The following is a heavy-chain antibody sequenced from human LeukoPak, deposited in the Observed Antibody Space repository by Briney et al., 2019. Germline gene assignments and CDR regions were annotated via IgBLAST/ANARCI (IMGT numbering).Heavy chain of an antibody. J-gene: IGHJ4*02. Sequence: SETLSLTCTVSGGSISSYYWSWIRQPPGKGLEWIGSIYYSGTTYYNPSLKSRATISVDASKNRFSLELSSVTAADTAVYFCARLDYYYGSGSFHSHWGQGTLVTVSS. D-gene: IGHD3-10*01. CDR3: ARLDYYYGSGSFHSH. CDR1: GGSISSYY. CDR2: IYYSGTT. V-gene: IGHV4-59*04.